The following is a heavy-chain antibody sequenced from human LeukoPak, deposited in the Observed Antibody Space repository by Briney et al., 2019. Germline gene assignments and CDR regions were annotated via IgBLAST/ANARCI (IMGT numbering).Heavy chain of an antibody. J-gene: IGHJ4*02. V-gene: IGHV1-2*02. Sequence: ASVKVSCTASGYTFTGYYMHWVRQAPGQGLEWVGWINPNSGGTNSAQKFQGGVTMTGDASTSTAYMELSSLTSDDTAVYYCARDFHNKKWYDGPGYYFDFWGQGTLVTVSS. CDR2: INPNSGGT. CDR1: GYTFTGYY. D-gene: IGHD2-15*01. CDR3: ARDFHNKKWYDGPGYYFDF.